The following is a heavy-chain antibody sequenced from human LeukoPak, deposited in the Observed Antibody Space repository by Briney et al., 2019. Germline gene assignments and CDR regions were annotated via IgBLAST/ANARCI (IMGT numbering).Heavy chain of an antibody. D-gene: IGHD3-22*01. CDR3: ARGYYYDSSGYGYDAFDI. CDR2: IYHSGST. V-gene: IGHV4-30-2*01. CDR1: GGSISSGGYS. Sequence: SETLSLTCAASGGSISSGGYSWSWIRQPPGKGLEWIGYIYHSGSTYYNPSLKSRVTISVDTSKNQFSLKLSSVTAADTAVYYCARGYYYDSSGYGYDAFDIWGQGTMVTVSS. J-gene: IGHJ3*02.